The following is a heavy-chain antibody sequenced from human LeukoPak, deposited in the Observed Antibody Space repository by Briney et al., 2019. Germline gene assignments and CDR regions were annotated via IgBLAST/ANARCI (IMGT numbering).Heavy chain of an antibody. CDR1: GGSISSSSYY. CDR3: ARESEVTYGGWFDP. J-gene: IGHJ5*02. V-gene: IGHV4-39*07. D-gene: IGHD4-17*01. Sequence: TSETLSLTCTVSGGSISSSSYYWGWIRQPPGKGLEWIGSIYYSGSTYYNPSLKSRVTISVDTSKNQFSLKLSSVTAADTAVYYCARESEVTYGGWFDPWGQGTLVTVSS. CDR2: IYYSGST.